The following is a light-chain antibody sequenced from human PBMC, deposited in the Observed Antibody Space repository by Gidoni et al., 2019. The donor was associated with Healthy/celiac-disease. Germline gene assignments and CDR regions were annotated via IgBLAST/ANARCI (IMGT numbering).Light chain of an antibody. CDR1: QSVSANY. V-gene: IGKV3-20*01. J-gene: IGKJ5*01. Sequence: FVLTPSPDTLSVSPGESATLSCRASQSVSANYLGWYQHKPGQPPRFLLYGASNRATGVPGRFSGSGSGTDFTLTISRLEPEDVGVYYCQQYGGSPQVTFGQGTRLEIK. CDR3: QQYGGSPQVT. CDR2: GAS.